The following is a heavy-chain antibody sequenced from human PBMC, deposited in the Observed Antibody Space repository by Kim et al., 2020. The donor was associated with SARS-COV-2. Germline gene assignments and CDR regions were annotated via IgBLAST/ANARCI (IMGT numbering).Heavy chain of an antibody. CDR2: IWYDGSNK. Sequence: GGSLRLSCAASGFTFSSYGMHWVRQAPGKGLEWVAVIWYDGSNKYYADSVKGRFTISRDNSKNTLYLQMNSLRAEDTAVYYCARDLQNYDFWSGYYPGFDYRGQGTLVTVSS. D-gene: IGHD3-3*01. V-gene: IGHV3-33*01. CDR3: ARDLQNYDFWSGYYPGFDY. J-gene: IGHJ4*02. CDR1: GFTFSSYG.